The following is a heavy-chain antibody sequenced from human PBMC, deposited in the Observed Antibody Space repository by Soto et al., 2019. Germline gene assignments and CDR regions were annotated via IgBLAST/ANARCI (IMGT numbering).Heavy chain of an antibody. J-gene: IGHJ4*02. CDR1: GYTFTAYY. CDR2: IDPASGGT. D-gene: IGHD1-26*01. V-gene: IGHV1-2*04. CDR3: AKSRGSYTVDY. Sequence: QVQLVQSGAEVRKPGASVHVSCKTSGYTFTAYYIHWVRQAPGQGLEWMGWIDPASGGTNIAQKFQGWVTMTTDTSITTAYLPLSRLTSDDTAVYYCAKSRGSYTVDYWGQGTLVTVSS.